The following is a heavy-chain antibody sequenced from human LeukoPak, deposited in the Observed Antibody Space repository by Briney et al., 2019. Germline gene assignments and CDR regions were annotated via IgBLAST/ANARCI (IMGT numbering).Heavy chain of an antibody. Sequence: ASVKVSCKASGGTFSSYAISWVRQAPGQGLEWMGGIIPIFGTANYAQKFQGRVTITTDESTSTAYMELSSLRSEDTAVYYWARADCGGDCNDAFDIWGQGTMVTVSS. CDR2: IIPIFGTA. J-gene: IGHJ3*02. CDR1: GGTFSSYA. V-gene: IGHV1-69*05. CDR3: ARADCGGDCNDAFDI. D-gene: IGHD2-21*02.